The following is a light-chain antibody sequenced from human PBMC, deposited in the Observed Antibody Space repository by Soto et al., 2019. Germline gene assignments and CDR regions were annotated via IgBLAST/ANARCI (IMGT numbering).Light chain of an antibody. CDR3: LQDYNFPCA. CDR2: GAS. J-gene: IGKJ1*01. Sequence: IQMTQSPSSLSASVGDRVTISCRASQGIRSDLAWYQQKPGKVPKLLIYGASKLESGVPSRFSGSRFGTDFTLIISSLQPEEFATYYCLQDYNFPCAFGQGTKVEIK. CDR1: QGIRSD. V-gene: IGKV1-6*01.